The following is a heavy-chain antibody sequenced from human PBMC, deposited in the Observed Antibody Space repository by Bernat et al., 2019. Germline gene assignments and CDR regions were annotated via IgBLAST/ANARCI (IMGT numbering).Heavy chain of an antibody. CDR3: ATNYYYMDV. CDR2: ISYDGSNK. J-gene: IGHJ6*03. D-gene: IGHD1-1*01. Sequence: QVQLVGSGGGVVQPGRSLRLSCAASGFTFSSSGMHWVRQAPGKGLEWVAVISYDGSNKYYADSVKGRFTNSRDNSKNTLYLQMNSLRAEDTAVYYCATNYYYMDVWGKGTTVTVS. CDR1: GFTFSSSG. V-gene: IGHV3-30*03.